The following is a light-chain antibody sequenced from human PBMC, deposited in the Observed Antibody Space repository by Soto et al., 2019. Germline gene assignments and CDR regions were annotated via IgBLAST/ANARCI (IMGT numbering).Light chain of an antibody. CDR3: SLYTSSSTSYV. CDR2: EVY. J-gene: IGLJ1*01. Sequence: QSALTQPPSVSGSPGQSVTISCTGTSSDISSYNRVSWYQQPPGTAPKLMIYEVYNRPSGVPDRFSGSKSGNTASLTISGLQAEDESDYDCSLYTSSSTSYVFGTGTQLT. CDR1: SSDISSYNR. V-gene: IGLV2-18*01.